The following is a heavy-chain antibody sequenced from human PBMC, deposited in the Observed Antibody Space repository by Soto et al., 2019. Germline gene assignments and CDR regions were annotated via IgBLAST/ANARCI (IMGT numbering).Heavy chain of an antibody. CDR1: GFTFSFYS. J-gene: IGHJ4*02. D-gene: IGHD2-8*01. CDR2: ISSASSTM. Sequence: PGGSLRLSCAASGFTFSFYSMNWVRQAPGKGLEWVSYISSASSTMSYADSVKGRFTISRDNAKNSLYLQMNSLRDEDTAVYYCARDSNGEFDYWGQGTLVTVSS. V-gene: IGHV3-48*02. CDR3: ARDSNGEFDY.